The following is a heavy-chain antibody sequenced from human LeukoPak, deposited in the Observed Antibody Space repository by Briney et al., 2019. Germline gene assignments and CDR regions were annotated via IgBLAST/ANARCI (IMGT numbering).Heavy chain of an antibody. J-gene: IGHJ4*02. Sequence: PGGSLRLSCAASGLTFSSHWMSWVRQAPGKGLEWVSYISSSGSTIFYADSVKGRFTISRDNAKNSLYLQMNSLRAEDTAVYYCARDRGGFGDYGDYGVFDYWGQGTLVTVSS. CDR1: GLTFSSHW. CDR3: ARDRGGFGDYGDYGVFDY. V-gene: IGHV3-48*03. CDR2: ISSSGSTI. D-gene: IGHD4-17*01.